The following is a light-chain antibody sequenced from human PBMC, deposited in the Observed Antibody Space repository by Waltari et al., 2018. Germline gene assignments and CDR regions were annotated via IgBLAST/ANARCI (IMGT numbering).Light chain of an antibody. V-gene: IGLV2-11*01. Sequence: QSALTQPRSVSGSPGQSVTISCTGTTSDVGAYNYVSWYQQHPGKAPTFMIFDVTNRPSGVPVRFSGAKSGNTASLTISVLQAEDEAYYYCCSYAGRYTWVFGGGTKLTVL. CDR3: CSYAGRYTWV. J-gene: IGLJ3*02. CDR2: DVT. CDR1: TSDVGAYNY.